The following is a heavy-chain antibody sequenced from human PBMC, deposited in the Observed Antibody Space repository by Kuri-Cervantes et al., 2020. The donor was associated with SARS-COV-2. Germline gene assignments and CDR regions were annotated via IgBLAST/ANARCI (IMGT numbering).Heavy chain of an antibody. V-gene: IGHV4-39*01. D-gene: IGHD3-3*01. CDR3: ASPAAGPTPGHWGGYYASGWFDP. CDR2: IYYSGST. J-gene: IGHJ5*02. Sequence: SETLSLTCTVSGGSISSSSYYWGWIRQPPGKGLEWIGSIYYSGSTYYNPSLKSRVTISVDTSKNQFSLKLSSVTAADTAVYYCASPAAGPTPGHWGGYYASGWFDPWGQGTLVTVSS. CDR1: GGSISSSSYY.